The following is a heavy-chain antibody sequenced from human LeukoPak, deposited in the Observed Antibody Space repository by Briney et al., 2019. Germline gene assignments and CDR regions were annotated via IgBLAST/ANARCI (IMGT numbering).Heavy chain of an antibody. CDR2: IDPDGNDK. CDR1: GFTFSSYY. D-gene: IGHD3-16*02. CDR3: ARAPRTYDHVWGSYRPLHLDY. Sequence: GGSLRLSCVASGFTFSSYYMSWVRQAPGKGLEWVAHIDPDGNDKYYVDSVKGRFTISRDNAKNSLYLQVNSLRAEDTAVYYCARAPRTYDHVWGSYRPLHLDYWGQGTLVTVSS. V-gene: IGHV3-7*03. J-gene: IGHJ4*02.